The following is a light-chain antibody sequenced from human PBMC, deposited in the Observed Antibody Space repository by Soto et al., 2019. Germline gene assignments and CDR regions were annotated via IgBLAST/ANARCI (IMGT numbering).Light chain of an antibody. V-gene: IGKV3-11*01. CDR3: QQRSNFLT. CDR2: DAS. CDR1: QSVSRY. J-gene: IGKJ4*01. Sequence: EIVLTQSPATLSLSPGERATLSCRASQSVSRYLAWYQQRPGQAPRLLIYDASHRAAGIPAWYSGSGSGTDFTLTISSLEPEDFAVYYCQQRSNFLTFGGGTKVEI.